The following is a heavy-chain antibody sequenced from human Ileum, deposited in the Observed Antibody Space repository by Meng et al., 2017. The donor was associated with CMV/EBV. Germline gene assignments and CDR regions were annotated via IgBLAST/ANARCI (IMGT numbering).Heavy chain of an antibody. CDR1: GDPISSGSHS. CDR2: MYFSGIA. D-gene: IGHD1-26*01. J-gene: IGHJ4*02. V-gene: IGHV4-39*07. CDR3: ARDLTNKWFYY. Sequence: PVSGPGLVKPAETLSLTCTASGDPISSGSHSWAWFRQPPGKRLEWIGSMYFSGIADYNPSLKSRVIISLHATQKQFSLRLTSVTAADSAVYFCARDLTNKWFYYWGQGTLVTVSS.